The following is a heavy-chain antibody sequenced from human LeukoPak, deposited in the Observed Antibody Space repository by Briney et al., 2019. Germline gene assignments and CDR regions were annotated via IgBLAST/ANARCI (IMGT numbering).Heavy chain of an antibody. CDR1: GGTFISYA. CDR2: IIPIFGTA. D-gene: IGHD3-10*01. CDR3: ARGDTMVRGVITNSPYYYYYMDV. V-gene: IGHV1-69*01. Sequence: SVKVSCKASGGTFISYAISWVRQAPGQGLEWMGGIIPIFGTANYAQKFQGRVTITADESTSTAYMELSSLRSEDTAVCYCARGDTMVRGVITNSPYYYYYMDVWGKGTTVTVSS. J-gene: IGHJ6*03.